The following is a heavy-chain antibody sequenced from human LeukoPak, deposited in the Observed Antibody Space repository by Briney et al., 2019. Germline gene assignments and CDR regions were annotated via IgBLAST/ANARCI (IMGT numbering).Heavy chain of an antibody. Sequence: SETLSLTCTVSGGSIGSYNWSWIRQPPGKGLEWIGYIYYSGSTNYNPSLKSRVTISVDTSKNQFSLKLSSVTAADTAVYYCARGDVGNESSGVRGVIKAYYFDYWGQGTLVTVSS. V-gene: IGHV4-59*08. CDR1: GGSIGSYN. CDR2: IYYSGST. CDR3: ARGDVGNESSGVRGVIKAYYFDY. D-gene: IGHD3-10*01. J-gene: IGHJ4*02.